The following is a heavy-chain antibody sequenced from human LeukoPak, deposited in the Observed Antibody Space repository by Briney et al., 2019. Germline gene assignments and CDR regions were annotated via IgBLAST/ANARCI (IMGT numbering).Heavy chain of an antibody. CDR1: GYTFTSYG. V-gene: IGHV1-18*01. J-gene: IGHJ4*02. Sequence: ASVKVSCKASGYTFTSYGISWVRQAPGQGLEWMGWISAYNGNTNYAQKLQGRVTMTTDTSTSTAYMELRSLRSDDTAVYYCARVRGYYDSSGPRDYWGQGTLVTASP. CDR3: ARVRGYYDSSGPRDY. CDR2: ISAYNGNT. D-gene: IGHD3-22*01.